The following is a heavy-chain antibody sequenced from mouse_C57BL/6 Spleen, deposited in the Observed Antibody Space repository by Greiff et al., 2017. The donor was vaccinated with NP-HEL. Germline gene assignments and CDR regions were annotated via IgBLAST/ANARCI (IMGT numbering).Heavy chain of an antibody. J-gene: IGHJ4*01. CDR1: GFTFSDYG. V-gene: IGHV5-17*01. CDR2: ISSGSSTI. CDR3: ARRIYGNYERGAMDY. Sequence: EVKLMESGGGLVKPGGSLKLSCAASGFTFSDYGMHWVRQAPEKGLEWVAYISSGSSTIYYADTVKGRFTISRDNAKNTLFLQMTSLRSEDTAMYYCARRIYGNYERGAMDYWGQGTSVTVSS. D-gene: IGHD2-1*01.